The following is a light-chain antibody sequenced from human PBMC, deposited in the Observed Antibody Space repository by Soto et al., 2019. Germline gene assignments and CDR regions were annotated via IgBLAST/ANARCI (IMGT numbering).Light chain of an antibody. Sequence: DIQMPQSPSPLSASVGDRVIIPCRASESISYWLAWYQQKPGKAPNLLIYKASSLKSGVPLRFSGSGSGTEFTLTSNSLHPDDFATYYCQQYDTYWTFGQGTKVDIK. J-gene: IGKJ1*01. CDR1: ESISYW. CDR2: KAS. V-gene: IGKV1-5*03. CDR3: QQYDTYWT.